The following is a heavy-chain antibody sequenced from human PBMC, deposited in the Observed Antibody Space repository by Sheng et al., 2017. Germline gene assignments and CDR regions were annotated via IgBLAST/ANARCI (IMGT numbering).Heavy chain of an antibody. V-gene: IGHV3-48*03. J-gene: IGHJ3*02. CDR1: GFTFSNFE. CDR2: ISSTTGAI. CDR3: ASNTVTTAAYAFDI. D-gene: IGHD4-17*01. Sequence: EVQLVESGGGLVQPGGSLRLSCAASGFTFSNFEMNWVRQAPGKGLEWVSYISSTTGAIFYADSVKGRFTVSRDNAKNSLYLQMNSLRAEDTALYYCASNTVTTAAYAFDIWGQGTMVTVSS.